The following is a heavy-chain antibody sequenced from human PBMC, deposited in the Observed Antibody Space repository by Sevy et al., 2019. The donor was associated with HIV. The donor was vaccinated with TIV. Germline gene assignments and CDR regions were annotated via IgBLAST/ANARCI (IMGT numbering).Heavy chain of an antibody. J-gene: IGHJ6*02. CDR3: AIGRGAV. CDR1: GFTFSNSW. V-gene: IGHV3-7*01. Sequence: GGSLRLSCAASGFTFSNSWMTWLRLAPGKGLECVANVNQDGSDKDYVDSVKGRFTISRDNPKNSVYLQLNSLRAEDTAVFYCAIGRGAVWGQGTTVTVSS. CDR2: VNQDGSDK.